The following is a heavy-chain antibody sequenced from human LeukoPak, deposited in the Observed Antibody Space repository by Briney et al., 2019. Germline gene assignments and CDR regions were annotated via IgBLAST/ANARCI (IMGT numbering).Heavy chain of an antibody. CDR1: GFTFSSYG. CDR2: ISYDASNE. V-gene: IGHV3-30*18. D-gene: IGHD3-22*01. J-gene: IGHJ4*02. CDR3: AKDTFYHDSSGYYTFDY. Sequence: PGGSLRLSCAASGFTFSSYGMHWVRQAPGMGLEWVAVISYDASNENYADSVKGRFTISRDNSKNTLYLQMNSLRTEDTAIYYCAKDTFYHDSSGYYTFDYWGQGTLVTVSS.